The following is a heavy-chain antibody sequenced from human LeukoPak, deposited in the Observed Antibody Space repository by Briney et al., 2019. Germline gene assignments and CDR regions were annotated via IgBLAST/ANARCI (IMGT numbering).Heavy chain of an antibody. CDR2: MNPNSGNT. D-gene: IGHD5-24*01. J-gene: IGHJ4*02. CDR3: ARATPGGLHGYSFDY. V-gene: IGHV1-8*02. CDR1: GYTFKNYD. Sequence: GASVKVFCKASGYTFKNYDINWVRQATGQGLEWMGWMNPNSGNTGFAQKFQDRVSMTRDTPINTAYMELTSLRSGDTAVYYCARATPGGLHGYSFDYWGQGTVVTVYS.